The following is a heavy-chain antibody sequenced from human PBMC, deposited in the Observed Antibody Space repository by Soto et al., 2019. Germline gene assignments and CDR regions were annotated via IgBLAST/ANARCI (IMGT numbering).Heavy chain of an antibody. CDR1: GFTFSSCA. J-gene: IGHJ4*02. CDR3: AKAVTGWYVVGPFDY. V-gene: IGHV3-23*01. Sequence: GGSLRLSCAASGFTFSSCAMSWVRQAPGKGLEWVSAISGSGGTTYYADSVKGRFTNSRDNSKNTLYLQMNSLRVEDTAVYYCAKAVTGWYVVGPFDYWGQGTLVTVSS. D-gene: IGHD6-19*01. CDR2: ISGSGGTT.